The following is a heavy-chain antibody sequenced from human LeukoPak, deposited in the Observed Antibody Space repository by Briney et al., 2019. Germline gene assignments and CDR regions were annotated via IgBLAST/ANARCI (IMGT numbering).Heavy chain of an antibody. CDR2: ISAYNGNT. CDR3: ACTMVRGVIITSYYMDV. CDR1: GYTFTSYG. V-gene: IGHV1-18*01. J-gene: IGHJ6*03. Sequence: ASVKVSCKASGYTFTSYGISWVRQAPGQGLEWMGWISAYNGNTNYAQKLQGRVTMTTDTSTSTAYMELRSLRSNDTAVYYCACTMVRGVIITSYYMDVWGKGTTVTVSS. D-gene: IGHD3-10*01.